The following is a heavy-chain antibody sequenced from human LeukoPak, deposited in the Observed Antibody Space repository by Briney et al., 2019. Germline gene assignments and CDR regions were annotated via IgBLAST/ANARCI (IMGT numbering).Heavy chain of an antibody. CDR3: ARDVGAARPSRGSYFDY. CDR2: ISYDGSNK. J-gene: IGHJ4*02. Sequence: GGSLRLSRAASGFTFSSYAMHWVRQAPGKGLEWVAVISYDGSNKYYADSVKGRFTISRDNSKNTLYLQMNSLRAEDTAVYYCARDVGAARPSRGSYFDYWGQGTLVTVSS. V-gene: IGHV3-30*01. CDR1: GFTFSSYA. D-gene: IGHD6-6*01.